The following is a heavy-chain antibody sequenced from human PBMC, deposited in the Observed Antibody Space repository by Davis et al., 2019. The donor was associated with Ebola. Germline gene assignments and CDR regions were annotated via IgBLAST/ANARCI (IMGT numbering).Heavy chain of an antibody. CDR2: ICGSDDTT. CDR3: AKDLTGYYVPSFDY. Sequence: PGGSLRLSCAASGFTFSSYAMSWVRQAPEKGLEWVSVICGSDDTTYYTGSVKGRFTISRDNSKNTLYLQMNSLRAEDTAVYYCAKDLTGYYVPSFDYWGQGTLVTVSS. J-gene: IGHJ4*02. CDR1: GFTFSSYA. D-gene: IGHD3-9*01. V-gene: IGHV3-23*01.